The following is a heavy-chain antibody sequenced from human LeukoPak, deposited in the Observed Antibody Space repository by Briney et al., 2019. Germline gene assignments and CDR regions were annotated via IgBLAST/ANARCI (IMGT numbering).Heavy chain of an antibody. Sequence: PGGSLRLSCAASGFIISDYWMNWVRQVPGKGLEWVANTNEDGSVQDYVDSVRGRFTISRDNAKNSVYLQMNSLRVEDTAVYYCASRESSMARSHWGQGTLVTASS. D-gene: IGHD3-10*01. CDR1: GFIISDYW. V-gene: IGHV3-7*01. CDR2: TNEDGSVQ. J-gene: IGHJ4*02. CDR3: ASRESSMARSH.